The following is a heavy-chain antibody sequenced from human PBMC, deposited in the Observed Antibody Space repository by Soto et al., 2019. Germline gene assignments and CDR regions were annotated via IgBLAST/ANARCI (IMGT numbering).Heavy chain of an antibody. CDR3: ARDGERDTGLNFYYYLHGMDA. D-gene: IGHD1-1*01. Sequence: ASVKVSCKASGYTFTTYGISWVRQAPGQRLEWMGWISPYNGTTKYAEKFQGEMTMTTDTATSTAYMDLRSLRSDDTAVYYCARDGERDTGLNFYYYLHGMDAWGQGTRVTVS. CDR2: ISPYNGTT. J-gene: IGHJ6*02. CDR1: GYTFTTYG. V-gene: IGHV1-18*04.